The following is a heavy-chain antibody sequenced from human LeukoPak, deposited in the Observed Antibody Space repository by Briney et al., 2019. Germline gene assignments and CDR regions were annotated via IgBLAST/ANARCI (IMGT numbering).Heavy chain of an antibody. V-gene: IGHV3-64D*06. D-gene: IGHD6-19*01. CDR1: GFTFKNSA. CDR3: VKRDRRKTDDSGWQYYFDY. J-gene: IGHJ4*02. Sequence: GGSLRLSCSPSGFTFKNSAMRWVRQAPGKGLEYVSAISYNGDSTYYADSVKGRFTISRDSSKNTVDLQMSSLRTEDTAVYYCVKRDRRKTDDSGWQYYFDYWGQGTLVTVSS. CDR2: ISYNGDST.